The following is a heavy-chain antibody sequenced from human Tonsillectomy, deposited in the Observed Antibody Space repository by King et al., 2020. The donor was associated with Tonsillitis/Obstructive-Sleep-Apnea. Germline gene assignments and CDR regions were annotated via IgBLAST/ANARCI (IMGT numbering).Heavy chain of an antibody. Sequence: QLVQSGAEVKKPGSSVKVSCKASGGTFSSYAISWVRQGPGQGLEWMGGIIPIFGTANYAQKFQGSVTFTADETTRTAYMELSSLRSEDTAVYYCARGAPIVVVPAAISYYYMDVWGKGTTVTVSS. CDR2: IIPIFGTA. CDR3: ARGAPIVVVPAAISYYYMDV. V-gene: IGHV1-69*12. D-gene: IGHD2-2*01. CDR1: GGTFSSYA. J-gene: IGHJ6*03.